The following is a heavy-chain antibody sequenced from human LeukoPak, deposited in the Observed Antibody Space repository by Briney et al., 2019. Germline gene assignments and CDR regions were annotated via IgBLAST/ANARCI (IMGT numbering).Heavy chain of an antibody. V-gene: IGHV4-59*01. J-gene: IGHJ2*01. CDR3: ARVHAAGDWYFDL. D-gene: IGHD6-25*01. Sequence: SETLSLTCTVSGGSINNYYWSWIRQPPGEGLEWIGCIYYSGSTNYNPSLKSRVTISVDTSKNQFTLELSSVTAADTAVYYCARVHAAGDWYFDLWGRGTLVTVSS. CDR2: IYYSGST. CDR1: GGSINNYY.